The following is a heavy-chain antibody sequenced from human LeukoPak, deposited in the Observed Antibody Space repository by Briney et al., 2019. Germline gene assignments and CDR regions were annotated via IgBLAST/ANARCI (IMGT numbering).Heavy chain of an antibody. Sequence: SGTLSLTCAVSGGSISSSNWWSWVRQPPGKGLEWIGEIYHSGSTNYNPSLKSRVTISVDTSKNQFSLKLSSVTAADTAVYYCARWEVRLNSFEMWGQGTMVTVSS. J-gene: IGHJ3*02. CDR2: IYHSGST. D-gene: IGHD3-10*01. V-gene: IGHV4-4*02. CDR1: GGSISSSNW. CDR3: ARWEVRLNSFEM.